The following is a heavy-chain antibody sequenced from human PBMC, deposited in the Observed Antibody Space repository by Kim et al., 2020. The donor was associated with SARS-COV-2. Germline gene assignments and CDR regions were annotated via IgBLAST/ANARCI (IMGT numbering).Heavy chain of an antibody. CDR2: IYHSGST. V-gene: IGHV4-4*02. CDR1: GGSISSSNW. Sequence: SETLSLTCAVSGGSISSSNWWSWVRQPPGKGLEWIGEIYHSGSTNYNPSLKSRVTISVDKSKNQFSLKLSSVTAADTAVYYCALLEPYGDYPMYYGMDVWGQGTTVTVSS. CDR3: ALLEPYGDYPMYYGMDV. D-gene: IGHD4-17*01. J-gene: IGHJ6*02.